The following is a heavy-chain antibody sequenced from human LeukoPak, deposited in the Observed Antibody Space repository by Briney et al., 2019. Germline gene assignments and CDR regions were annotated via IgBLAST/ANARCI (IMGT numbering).Heavy chain of an antibody. CDR1: GGSISSGGYY. CDR2: IYHSGST. V-gene: IGHV4-30-2*01. D-gene: IGHD3-10*01. CDR3: ARRNRSSGSYLDV. J-gene: IGHJ6*03. Sequence: SETLSLTCTVSGGSISSGGYYWSWMRQPPGKGLEWIGYIYHSGSTYYNPSLKSRVTISVDRSKNQFSLKLSSVTAADTAAYYCARRNRSSGSYLDVWGKGTTVTASS.